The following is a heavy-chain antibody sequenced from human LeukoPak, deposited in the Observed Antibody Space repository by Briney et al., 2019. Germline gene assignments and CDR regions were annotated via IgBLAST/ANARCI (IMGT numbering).Heavy chain of an antibody. Sequence: SETLSLTCTVSGGSISSYYWSWIRQPPGKGLEWIGYIYYSGSTNYNPSLKSRVTISVDTSKNQFSLKLSSVTAADTAVYYCARGGLDFWSGYYQYFDYWGQGTLVTVSS. CDR2: IYYSGST. J-gene: IGHJ4*02. CDR1: GGSISSYY. CDR3: ARGGLDFWSGYYQYFDY. V-gene: IGHV4-59*01. D-gene: IGHD3-3*01.